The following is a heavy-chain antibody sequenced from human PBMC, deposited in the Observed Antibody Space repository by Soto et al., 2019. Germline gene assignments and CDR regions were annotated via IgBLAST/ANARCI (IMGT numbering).Heavy chain of an antibody. Sequence: SETLSLTCTVSGGSISSYYWSWIRQPPGKGLEWIGYIYYSGSTNYNPSLKSRVTISVDTSKNQFSLKLSSVTAADTAVYYCAGNQLLSWFDPWGQGTLVTVSS. CDR1: GGSISSYY. D-gene: IGHD2-2*01. V-gene: IGHV4-59*01. CDR2: IYYSGST. J-gene: IGHJ5*02. CDR3: AGNQLLSWFDP.